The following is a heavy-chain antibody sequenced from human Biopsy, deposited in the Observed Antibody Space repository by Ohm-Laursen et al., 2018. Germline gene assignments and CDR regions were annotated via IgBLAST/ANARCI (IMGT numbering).Heavy chain of an antibody. Sequence: SDTLSLTCTVSGGSISNYYWSWIRQPAGQGLEWIGRIYSSGSTNYNPFLKSRVTMSVDTSKTQFTLILSLMTAADTAVYYCAREPRIAAVGYFDPWGQGTLVTVSS. CDR3: AREPRIAAVGYFDP. V-gene: IGHV4-4*07. D-gene: IGHD6-13*01. CDR1: GGSISNYY. CDR2: IYSSGST. J-gene: IGHJ5*02.